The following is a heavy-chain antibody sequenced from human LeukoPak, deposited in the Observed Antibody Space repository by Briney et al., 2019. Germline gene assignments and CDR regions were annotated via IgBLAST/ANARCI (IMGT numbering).Heavy chain of an antibody. CDR3: ARFSDYGDYGYSY. J-gene: IGHJ4*02. CDR2: INAGNGNT. Sequence: GASVKVSCKASGYTFTSYAMHWVRQAPGQRLEWMGWINAGNGNTKYSQKFQGRVTITRDTFASTAYMELSSLRSEDTAVYYCARFSDYGDYGYSYWGQGTLVTVSS. D-gene: IGHD4-17*01. V-gene: IGHV1-3*01. CDR1: GYTFTSYA.